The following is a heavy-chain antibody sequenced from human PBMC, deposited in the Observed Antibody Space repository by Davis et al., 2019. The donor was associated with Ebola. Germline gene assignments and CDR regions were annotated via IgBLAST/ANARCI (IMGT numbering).Heavy chain of an antibody. CDR3: ARQPRLSTLYSSVH. V-gene: IGHV4-34*01. D-gene: IGHD2-15*01. Sequence: SETLSLTCAVYGGSFSDYYWTWIRQPPGKGLEWIGEINHSGSTNYNPSLKSRVTISVDTSKNQFSLKLSSVTAADTAVYYCARQPRLSTLYSSVHWGQGRLVTVSS. CDR1: GGSFSDYY. CDR2: INHSGST. J-gene: IGHJ4*02.